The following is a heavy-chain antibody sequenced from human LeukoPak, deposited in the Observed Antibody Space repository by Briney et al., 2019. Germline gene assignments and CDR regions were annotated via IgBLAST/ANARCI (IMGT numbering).Heavy chain of an antibody. CDR3: ARGPYAWGYIDY. CDR2: FYTSGST. J-gene: IGHJ4*02. CDR1: GGSISSGTYY. D-gene: IGHD7-27*01. V-gene: IGHV4-61*02. Sequence: TLSLTCTVSGGSISSGTYYWSWIRQPAGKGLEWIGRFYTSGSTNYNPSLKSRVTISVDTSKNQFSLKLSSVTAADTAVYYCARGPYAWGYIDYWGQGTLVTVSS.